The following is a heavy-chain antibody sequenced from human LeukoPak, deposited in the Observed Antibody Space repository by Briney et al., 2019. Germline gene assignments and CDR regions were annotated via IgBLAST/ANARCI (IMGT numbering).Heavy chain of an antibody. J-gene: IGHJ4*02. CDR3: ARESLAVTTLFDY. CDR2: IKQDGSEK. D-gene: IGHD4-17*01. Sequence: GGSLRLSCAASGFTFSGSAMHWVRQASGKGLEWVANIKQDGSEKYYVDSVKGRFTISRDNAKNSLYLQMNSLRAEDTAVYYCARESLAVTTLFDYWGQGTLVTVSS. CDR1: GFTFSGSA. V-gene: IGHV3-7*01.